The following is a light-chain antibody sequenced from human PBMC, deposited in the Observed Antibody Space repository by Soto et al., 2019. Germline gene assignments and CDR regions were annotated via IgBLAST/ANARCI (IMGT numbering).Light chain of an antibody. CDR2: GAS. J-gene: IGKJ2*01. CDR1: QSVNNNY. V-gene: IGKV3-20*01. Sequence: EIVLTQSPGTLSLSPGERATLSCRTSQSVNNNYLAWYQQKPGQAPRLLIYGASSRATGIPDRFSGSGSGTDFTLTISSLQPEDFATYYCQQSYSIPYTFGQGTKIEIK. CDR3: QQSYSIPYT.